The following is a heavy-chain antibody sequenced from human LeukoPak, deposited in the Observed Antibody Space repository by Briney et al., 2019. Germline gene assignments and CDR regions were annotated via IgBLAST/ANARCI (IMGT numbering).Heavy chain of an antibody. CDR1: GGSFSGYY. D-gene: IGHD2-2*01. V-gene: IGHV4-34*01. J-gene: IGHJ5*02. CDR2: INHSGST. Sequence: PSETLSLTCAVYGGSFSGYYWSWIRQPPGKGLEWIGEINHSGSTNYNPSLKSRVTISVDTSKNQFSLKLSSVTAADTAVYYCARDGGIVVVPAAYGENWFDPWGRGTLVTVSS. CDR3: ARDGGIVVVPAAYGENWFDP.